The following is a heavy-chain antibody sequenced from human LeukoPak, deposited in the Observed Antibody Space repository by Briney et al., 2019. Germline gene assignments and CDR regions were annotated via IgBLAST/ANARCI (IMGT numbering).Heavy chain of an antibody. V-gene: IGHV1-2*02. D-gene: IGHD6-13*01. J-gene: IGHJ4*02. Sequence: RASVKVSCTASGYTFTGYYMHWVRQAPGQGLEWMGWINPNSGGTNYAQKFQGRVTMTRDTSISTAYMELSRLRSDDTAVYYCARGARSRYLLFDYWGQGTLVTVSS. CDR2: INPNSGGT. CDR1: GYTFTGYY. CDR3: ARGARSRYLLFDY.